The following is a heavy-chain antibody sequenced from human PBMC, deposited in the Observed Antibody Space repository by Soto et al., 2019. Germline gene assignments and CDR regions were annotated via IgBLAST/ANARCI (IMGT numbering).Heavy chain of an antibody. J-gene: IGHJ5*02. CDR2: VYYSGST. D-gene: IGHD2-15*01. Sequence: QLQLQESGPGLVKPSETLSLTCTVSGGSISSSSYYWGWIRQPPGKGLEWIGSVYYSGSTYYNPSLKSRVTISVDTSKNQSSLKLSSVTAADTAVYYCARQGCSGGSCYPGWFDPWGQGTLVTVSS. V-gene: IGHV4-39*01. CDR3: ARQGCSGGSCYPGWFDP. CDR1: GGSISSSSYY.